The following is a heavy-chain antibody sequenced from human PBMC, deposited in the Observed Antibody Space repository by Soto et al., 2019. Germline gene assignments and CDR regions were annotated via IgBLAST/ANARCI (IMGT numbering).Heavy chain of an antibody. Sequence: GGSLRLSCTASGFTFGDYAMSWFRQAPGKGLEWVGFIRSKAYGGTTEYAASVKGRFTISRDDSKSIAYLQMNSLKTEDTAVYYCTKARITMVRGVIYPYYYMDVWGKGTTVTVSS. CDR3: TKARITMVRGVIYPYYYMDV. CDR1: GFTFGDYA. D-gene: IGHD3-10*01. J-gene: IGHJ6*03. V-gene: IGHV3-49*03. CDR2: IRSKAYGGTT.